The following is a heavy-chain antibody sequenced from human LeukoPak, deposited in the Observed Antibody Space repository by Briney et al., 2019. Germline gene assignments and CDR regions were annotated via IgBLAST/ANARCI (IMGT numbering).Heavy chain of an antibody. J-gene: IGHJ3*02. CDR3: ARRGYDSSGYRDAFDI. V-gene: IGHV5-51*01. CDR1: GYCFTSYW. CDR2: IYPGDSDT. D-gene: IGHD3-22*01. Sequence: GESLKISCKGSGYCFTSYWIGWVRPMPGKGLEWMGIIYPGDSDTTYSASFQGQVTISADKSISTAYLQWSSLKASDTAMYYCARRGYDSSGYRDAFDIWGQGTMVTVSS.